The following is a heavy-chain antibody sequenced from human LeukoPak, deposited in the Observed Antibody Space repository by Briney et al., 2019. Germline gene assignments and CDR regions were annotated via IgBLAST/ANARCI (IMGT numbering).Heavy chain of an antibody. CDR3: ARDRTPPRPNVYCYYYGMDV. Sequence: SGSTNYNPSLNSAGTISVDTSKNQFSLKLSSVTAADTAVYYCARDRTPPRPNVYCYYYGMDVWGQGTTVTVSS. V-gene: IGHV4-59*01. CDR2: SGST. J-gene: IGHJ6*02.